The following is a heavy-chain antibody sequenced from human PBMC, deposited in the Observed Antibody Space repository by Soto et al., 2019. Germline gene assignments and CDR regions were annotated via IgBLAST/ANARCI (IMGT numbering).Heavy chain of an antibody. Sequence: ASVKVSCKASGDTFTDYYIHWVRQAQVQGLEWMGTVNPSGGHTTYAQHFLGRVTMTRDTSTSTLYMELTSLTSDDTAIYYCARGGHVVVVTAALDYWGQGTLVTVSS. V-gene: IGHV1-46*01. J-gene: IGHJ4*02. CDR2: VNPSGGHT. D-gene: IGHD2-21*02. CDR3: ARGGHVVVVTAALDY. CDR1: GDTFTDYY.